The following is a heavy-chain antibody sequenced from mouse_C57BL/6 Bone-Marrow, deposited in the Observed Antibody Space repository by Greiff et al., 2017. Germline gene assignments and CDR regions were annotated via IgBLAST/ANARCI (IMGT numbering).Heavy chain of an antibody. V-gene: IGHV1-42*01. CDR1: GYSFTGYY. Sequence: EVQLQESGPELVKPGASVKISCKASGYSFTGYYMNWVKQSPEKSLEWIGEINPSTGGTTYNQKFKAKATLTVDKSSSTAYMQLKSLTSEDSAVYYCAKRHYYGSSYWYFDVWGTGTTVTVS. J-gene: IGHJ1*03. CDR3: AKRHYYGSSYWYFDV. CDR2: INPSTGGT. D-gene: IGHD1-1*01.